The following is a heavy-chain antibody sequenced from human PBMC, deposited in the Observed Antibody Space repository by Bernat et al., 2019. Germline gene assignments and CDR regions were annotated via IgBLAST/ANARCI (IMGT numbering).Heavy chain of an antibody. D-gene: IGHD2-15*01. Sequence: EVQLVESGGGLVQPGGSLRLSCAASGFTVSSNYMTWVRQAPGKGLEWVSVIYSGGSTDYADSVKGRFTISRDNSKNTLYLQMNSLRAEDTAVYYCARAICSGGSCLGDYWGQGTLVTVSS. J-gene: IGHJ4*02. V-gene: IGHV3-66*02. CDR1: GFTVSSNY. CDR2: IYSGGST. CDR3: ARAICSGGSCLGDY.